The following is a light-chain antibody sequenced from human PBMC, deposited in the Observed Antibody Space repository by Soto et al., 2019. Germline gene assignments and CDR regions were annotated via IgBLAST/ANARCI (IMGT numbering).Light chain of an antibody. CDR2: AAS. CDR1: QGISNF. Sequence: DIQMTQSPSSLSASVGDRVTITCRASQGISNFLAWYQHKPGKVPKLLIYAASTLQSGVPSRFIGSGSGTDFTLTISSLQPEDVATYYCQKYNSAPSLTFGGGTKVEIK. V-gene: IGKV1-27*01. J-gene: IGKJ4*01. CDR3: QKYNSAPSLT.